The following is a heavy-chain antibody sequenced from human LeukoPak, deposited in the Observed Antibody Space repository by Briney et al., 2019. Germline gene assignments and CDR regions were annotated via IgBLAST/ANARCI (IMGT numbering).Heavy chain of an antibody. CDR1: GGSISIYY. V-gene: IGHV4-59*01. CDR2: IYYSGST. J-gene: IGHJ2*01. CDR3: ARDIAVASYWYFDL. D-gene: IGHD6-19*01. Sequence: SETLSLTCTVSGGSISIYYWSWIRQPPGKGLEWIGYIYYSGSTNYNPSLKSRVTISVDTSKNRFSLKLSSVTAADTAVYYCARDIAVASYWYFDLWGRGTLVTVSS.